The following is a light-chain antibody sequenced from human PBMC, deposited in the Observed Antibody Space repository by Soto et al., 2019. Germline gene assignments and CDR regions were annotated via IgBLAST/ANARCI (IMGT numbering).Light chain of an antibody. Sequence: EIVLTQSPGTLSLSLGERATLSSRATQSISSNYLAWFQQKPGQAPRLLIYGASIRATGIPDRFSGTGSGADFTLTISRLEPEDFAVYYCHQYGNSPPWTFGQGTKVEIK. V-gene: IGKV3-20*01. CDR2: GAS. J-gene: IGKJ1*01. CDR3: HQYGNSPPWT. CDR1: QSISSNY.